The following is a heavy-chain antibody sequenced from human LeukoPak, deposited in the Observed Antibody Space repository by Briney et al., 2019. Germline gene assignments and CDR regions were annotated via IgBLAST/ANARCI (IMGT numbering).Heavy chain of an antibody. CDR3: AREYSSGYHYSH. Sequence: GASVKVSCKASGYIFTGYYMHWVRQAPGQGLEWMGWINPNSGGTEYAQKFQGRVTMTRDTSISTAHMELSRLRSDDTAVYYCAREYSSGYHYSHWGQGTLVTVSS. J-gene: IGHJ4*02. CDR2: INPNSGGT. D-gene: IGHD3-22*01. CDR1: GYIFTGYY. V-gene: IGHV1-2*02.